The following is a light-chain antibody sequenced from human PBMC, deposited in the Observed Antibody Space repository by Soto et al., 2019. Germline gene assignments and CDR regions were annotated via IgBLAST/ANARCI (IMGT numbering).Light chain of an antibody. CDR1: SSDVGSYEF. V-gene: IGLV2-23*03. CDR2: EGS. Sequence: QSALTQPASVSESPGQSITISCTGTSSDVGSYEFVSWYQQYPGKAPKLMIYEGSKRPSGVSDRFSGSKSGNTASLTISGLQAEDGADYFCCSYAGGSNVFGAGTKLTVL. J-gene: IGLJ1*01. CDR3: CSYAGGSNV.